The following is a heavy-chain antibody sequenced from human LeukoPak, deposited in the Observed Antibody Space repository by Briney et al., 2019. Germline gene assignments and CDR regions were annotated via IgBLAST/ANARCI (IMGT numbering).Heavy chain of an antibody. D-gene: IGHD3-9*01. V-gene: IGHV3-64D*06. CDR3: VKDAYDILSFFDY. CDR2: ISSNGGST. CDR1: GFSFSRYA. J-gene: IGHJ4*02. Sequence: GGSLRLSCSASGFSFSRYAMHWVRQAPGKRLEYVSGISSNGGSTHYADSVKGRFTISRDNSKNTLYLQMSSLRAEDTAVYYCVKDAYDILSFFDYWGQGTLVTVSS.